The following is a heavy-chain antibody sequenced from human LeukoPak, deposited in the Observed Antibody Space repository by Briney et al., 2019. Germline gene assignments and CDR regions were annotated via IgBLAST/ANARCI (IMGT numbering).Heavy chain of an antibody. CDR3: AGNYYGNSGFYSDPQ. CDR2: IYTSGST. V-gene: IGHV4-4*07. CDR1: GGSLSGYY. Sequence: SETLSLTCTVSGGSLSGYYWSWIRQPAGKGLEWIGRIYTSGSTNYSPSLKSRVTMSVDSSKNQFSLKLSSVPAADTAVYYCAGNYYGNSGFYSDPQWGQGTLVTVST. J-gene: IGHJ4*02. D-gene: IGHD3-22*01.